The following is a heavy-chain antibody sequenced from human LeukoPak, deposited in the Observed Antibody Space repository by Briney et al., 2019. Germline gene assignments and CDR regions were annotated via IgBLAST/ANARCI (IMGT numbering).Heavy chain of an antibody. J-gene: IGHJ4*02. Sequence: SETLSLTCAVSGDSISSSYWWSWVRQPPGKGLEWIGEIYHSGSTNYNQSLRSRVAMSVDKSKSQSSLMLSSVTAADTAVYYCARWATGIDYWGQGILVTVSS. CDR1: GDSISSSYW. CDR2: IYHSGST. V-gene: IGHV4-4*02. CDR3: ARWATGIDY.